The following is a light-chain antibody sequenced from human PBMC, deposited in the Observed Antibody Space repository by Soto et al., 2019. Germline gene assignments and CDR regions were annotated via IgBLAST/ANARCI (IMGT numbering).Light chain of an antibody. CDR3: CSYAGSHTFV. CDR1: SSDVGGYNY. V-gene: IGLV2-11*01. CDR2: DVS. Sequence: QSVLTQPRSVSGSPGQSVTISCIGTSSDVGGYNYVSWYQQHPGKAPKLMIYDVSKRPSGVPDRFSGSKSDNTASLTISGLQAEDEADYHCCSYAGSHTFVFVGGTKLTVL. J-gene: IGLJ2*01.